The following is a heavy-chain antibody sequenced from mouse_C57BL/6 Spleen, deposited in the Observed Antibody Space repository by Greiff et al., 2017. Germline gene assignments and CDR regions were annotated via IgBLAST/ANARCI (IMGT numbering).Heavy chain of an antibody. D-gene: IGHD4-1*02. V-gene: IGHV1-64*01. CDR1: GYTFTSYW. CDR2: IHPNSGST. CDR3: SRTPQLALFAY. Sequence: QVQLQQPGAELVKPGASVKLSCKASGYTFTSYWMHWVKQRPGQGLEWIGMIHPNSGSTNYNEKFKSKATLTVEKSSSTAYMQLSSLTSEDSAVYYCSRTPQLALFAYWGQGTLVTVSA. J-gene: IGHJ3*01.